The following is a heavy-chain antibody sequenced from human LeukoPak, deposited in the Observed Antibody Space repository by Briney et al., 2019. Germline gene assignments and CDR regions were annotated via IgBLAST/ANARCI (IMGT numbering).Heavy chain of an antibody. CDR2: ISGSSSFI. D-gene: IGHD3-10*01. Sequence: GGSLRLSCAASKLPLTGHTLTWVRQAPGKGLEWVSSISGSSSFIYHADSVKGRFTISRDNANNSLYLHMNNLRAEDTAMYFCARRVATYYDWGQGTLVTVSS. CDR1: KLPLTGHT. J-gene: IGHJ4*02. V-gene: IGHV3-21*01. CDR3: ARRVATYYD.